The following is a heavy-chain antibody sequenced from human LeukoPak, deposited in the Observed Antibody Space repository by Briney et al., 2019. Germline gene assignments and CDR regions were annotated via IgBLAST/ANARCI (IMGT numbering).Heavy chain of an antibody. CDR1: GFTFSSYW. D-gene: IGHD5-18*01. Sequence: HTGGPLRLSCAASGFTFSSYWMSWVRQAPGKGLEGVANIKQDGSEKYYVDSVKGRFTISRDNAKNSLYLQMNSLRAEDTAVYYCARTWIQLWSPFDYWGQGTLVTVSS. CDR3: ARTWIQLWSPFDY. J-gene: IGHJ4*02. CDR2: IKQDGSEK. V-gene: IGHV3-7*01.